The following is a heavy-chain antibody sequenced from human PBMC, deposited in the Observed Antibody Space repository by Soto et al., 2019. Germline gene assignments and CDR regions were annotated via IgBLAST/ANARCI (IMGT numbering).Heavy chain of an antibody. CDR3: AADVIGVAGDFDH. CDR1: GFTFGSSA. V-gene: IGHV1-58*01. CDR2: IVVASGYS. J-gene: IGHJ4*02. D-gene: IGHD6-19*01. Sequence: LVQSGPDVKKPGTSVKVSCKTSGFTFGSSAVHWVRQVRGQRLEWIGWIVVASGYSNVAQKFQDRVSLTRDLSTNTAFMELSSLTSEDSAMYYCAADVIGVAGDFDHWGQGTLVSVSS.